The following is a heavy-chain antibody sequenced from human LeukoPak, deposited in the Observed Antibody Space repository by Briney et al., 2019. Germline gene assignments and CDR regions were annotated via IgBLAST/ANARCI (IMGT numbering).Heavy chain of an antibody. D-gene: IGHD6-19*01. V-gene: IGHV3-30*18. Sequence: GGSLRLSCAASGFTFSSYAMHWVRQAPGKGLEWAAVISYDGISKYYVDSVKGRFTISRDNSKNTLYLQMNSLRAEDTAVYYCAKQQWLDFDYWGQGTLVTVSS. CDR3: AKQQWLDFDY. J-gene: IGHJ4*02. CDR2: ISYDGISK. CDR1: GFTFSSYA.